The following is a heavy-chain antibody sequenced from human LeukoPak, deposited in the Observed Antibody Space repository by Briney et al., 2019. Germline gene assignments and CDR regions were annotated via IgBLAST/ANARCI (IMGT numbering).Heavy chain of an antibody. Sequence: PSETLSLTCTVSGGSISSYYWSWIRQPPGKGLEWIGCLYYTGSTSYNPSLKSRVTISVDTSKNQFSLKLSSVTAADTAVYYCARAGIYDSSGYFYHAFGIWGQGTMVTVSS. D-gene: IGHD3-22*01. V-gene: IGHV4-59*01. CDR3: ARAGIYDSSGYFYHAFGI. CDR1: GGSISSYY. CDR2: LYYTGST. J-gene: IGHJ3*02.